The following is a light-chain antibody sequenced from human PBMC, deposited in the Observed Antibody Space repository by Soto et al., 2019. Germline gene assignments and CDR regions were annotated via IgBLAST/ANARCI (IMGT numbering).Light chain of an antibody. Sequence: DIQMTQSPSTLSASVGDRVTITCRASQSINGWLAWYQQKPGKAPKVLISQVSNLESGVPSRFRGSGSGTEFTLTIASLQPDDSATDYCQQYGSYFGGGTKVEIK. CDR2: QVS. CDR1: QSINGW. V-gene: IGKV1-5*01. CDR3: QQYGSY. J-gene: IGKJ4*01.